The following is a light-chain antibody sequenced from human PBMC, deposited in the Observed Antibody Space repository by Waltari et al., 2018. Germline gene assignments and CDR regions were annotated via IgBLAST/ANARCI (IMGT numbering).Light chain of an antibody. CDR3: QKYVSLPAT. CDR1: QSVGGY. CDR2: DAS. Sequence: EIVLTQSPANLSLSPGERATLSCRASQSVGGYLAWYQQKPGQAPRLLIYDASIRATGIPDRFSGSGSGTDFSLTISRLEPEDFAVYYCQKYVSLPATFGQGTKVEIK. J-gene: IGKJ1*01. V-gene: IGKV3-20*01.